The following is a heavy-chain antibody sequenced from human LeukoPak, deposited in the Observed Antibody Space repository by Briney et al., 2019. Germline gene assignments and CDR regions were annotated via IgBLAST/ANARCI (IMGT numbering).Heavy chain of an antibody. CDR1: GFTFSSYG. J-gene: IGHJ4*02. D-gene: IGHD5-18*01. CDR2: ISYDGSNK. Sequence: GGSLRLSCAASGFTFSSYGMHWVRQAPGKGLEWVAVISYDGSNKYYADSVKGRFTISRDNSKNTLYLQMNSLRAEDTAVYYCARGTGYSYGALDYWGQGTLVTVSS. CDR3: ARGTGYSYGALDY. V-gene: IGHV3-30*03.